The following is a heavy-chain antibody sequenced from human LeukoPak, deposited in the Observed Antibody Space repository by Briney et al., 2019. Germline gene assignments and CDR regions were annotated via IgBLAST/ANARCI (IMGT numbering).Heavy chain of an antibody. CDR3: ARDITASWPYYFDY. V-gene: IGHV3-7*01. CDR1: GFTFSSYW. J-gene: IGHJ4*02. CDR2: IKQDGSEK. Sequence: PGGSLGLSCAASGFTFSSYWMSWVRQAPGKGLEWVANIKQDGSEKYYGDSVKGRFTISRENAKNSLYLQMNSLRAEDTAVYYCARDITASWPYYFDYWGQGTLVTVSS. D-gene: IGHD1-20*01.